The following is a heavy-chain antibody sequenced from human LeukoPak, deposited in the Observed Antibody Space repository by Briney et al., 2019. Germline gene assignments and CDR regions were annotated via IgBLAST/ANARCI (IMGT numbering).Heavy chain of an antibody. D-gene: IGHD3-10*01. CDR2: IYSGGST. J-gene: IGHJ4*02. V-gene: IGHV3-53*01. CDR1: GFTVSSNY. CDR3: ASRWPGSYMDY. Sequence: GGSLRLSCAASGFTVSSNYMSWVRQAPGKGLEWVSVIYSGGSTYYADSVKGRFTISRDNSKNTLYLQVNSLRAEDTAVYYCASRWPGSYMDYWGQGTLVTVSS.